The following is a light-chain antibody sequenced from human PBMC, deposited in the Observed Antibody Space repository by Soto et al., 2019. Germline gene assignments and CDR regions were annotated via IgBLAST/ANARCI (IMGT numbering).Light chain of an antibody. CDR3: QPTYNALL. CDR1: QGMSSY. Sequence: DIQLTQSPSSLSASVGDRVTIPCRVSQGMSSYLNWYRQKPGKVPKLLMYSAYHLHPGVLSRFSGTGSETDFTLTISSLQHEDVATYYGQPTYNALLFGHGTKVDIE. J-gene: IGKJ3*01. V-gene: IGKV1-27*01. CDR2: SAY.